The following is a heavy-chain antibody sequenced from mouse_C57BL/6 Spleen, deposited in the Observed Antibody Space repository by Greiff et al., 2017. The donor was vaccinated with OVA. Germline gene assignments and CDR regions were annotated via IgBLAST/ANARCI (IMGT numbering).Heavy chain of an antibody. Sequence: VQVVESGPGLVAPSQSLSITCTVSGFSLTSYAISWVRQPPEKGLEWVGVIWTGGGTNYNSALKSRLSISKDNSKSQVFLKMNSLQTDDTARYYCARKGYYAGYWYFDVWGTGTTVTVSS. V-gene: IGHV2-9-1*01. CDR1: GFSLTSYA. CDR3: ARKGYYAGYWYFDV. D-gene: IGHD1-1*01. J-gene: IGHJ1*03. CDR2: IWTGGGT.